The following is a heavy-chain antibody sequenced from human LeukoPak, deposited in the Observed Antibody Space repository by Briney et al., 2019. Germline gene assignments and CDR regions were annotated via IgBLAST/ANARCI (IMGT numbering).Heavy chain of an antibody. J-gene: IGHJ4*02. CDR2: ISYDGSNK. Sequence: GRTLRLSCAASGFTFSSYAMHWVRQAPGKGLEWVAVISYDGSNKYYADSVKGRFTISRDNSKNTLYLQMNSLRADDTAVYYCAKDLYDSSGQTFDYWGQGTLVTVSS. D-gene: IGHD3-22*01. V-gene: IGHV3-30-3*01. CDR1: GFTFSSYA. CDR3: AKDLYDSSGQTFDY.